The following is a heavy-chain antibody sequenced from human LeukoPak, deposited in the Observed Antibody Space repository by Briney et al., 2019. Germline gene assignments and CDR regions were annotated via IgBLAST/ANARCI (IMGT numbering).Heavy chain of an antibody. CDR3: ARRRFRSRYCTNGVCYGGFGY. CDR1: AGSFSGYY. CDR2: INHSGST. V-gene: IGHV4-34*01. Sequence: PETLSLTCAVYAGSFSGYYWSWIRQPPGKGREWIGEINHSGSTNYHTSLKSRVTISVDTSKNQFSLKLSSVTAADTAVYYCARRRFRSRYCTNGVCYGGFGYWGQGTLVTVSS. J-gene: IGHJ4*02. D-gene: IGHD2-8*01.